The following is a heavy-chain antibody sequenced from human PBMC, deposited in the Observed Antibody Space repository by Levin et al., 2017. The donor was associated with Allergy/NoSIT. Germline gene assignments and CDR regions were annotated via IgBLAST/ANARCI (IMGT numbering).Heavy chain of an antibody. J-gene: IGHJ2*01. CDR1: GDIVSSNSGA. CDR3: ARGGVAVAGSPSRFDYWYFDL. CDR2: TYYRSRWYY. D-gene: IGHD6-19*01. V-gene: IGHV6-1*01. Sequence: SQTLSLPCAISGDIVSSNSGAWHWIRQSPSRGLEWLGRTYYRSRWYYDYAVSLKSRITITPDTSKNQFSLQLSSVTPEDTAVYFCARGGVAVAGSPSRFDYWYFDLWGRGTLVTVSS.